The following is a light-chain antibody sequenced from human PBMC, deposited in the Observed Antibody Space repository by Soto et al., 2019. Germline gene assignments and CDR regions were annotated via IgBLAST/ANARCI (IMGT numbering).Light chain of an antibody. V-gene: IGLV2-8*01. CDR2: EVN. Sequence: QSALTQPASVSDSPGQSITISCTGTSSDVGGYNHVSWYQQHPDQAPKLLIFEVNKRPSGVPDRFSASKSGNTASLTVSGLQAEDEADYYCCSYAGSNTLIFGGGTKLTVL. J-gene: IGLJ2*01. CDR1: SSDVGGYNH. CDR3: CSYAGSNTLI.